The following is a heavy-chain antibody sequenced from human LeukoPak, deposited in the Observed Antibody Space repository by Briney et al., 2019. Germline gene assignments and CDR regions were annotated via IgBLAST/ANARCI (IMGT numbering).Heavy chain of an antibody. Sequence: GGSLRLSCAASGLALSDYWMSWVRQAPGKGLEWVANMKEDGGEINYVDSVKGRFTISRDNAKNSLDLQMNSLRVDDTAVYYCVRDRGYSTFDYWGQGTLVIVSS. J-gene: IGHJ4*02. CDR1: GLALSDYW. CDR2: MKEDGGEI. CDR3: VRDRGYSTFDY. D-gene: IGHD4-23*01. V-gene: IGHV3-7*01.